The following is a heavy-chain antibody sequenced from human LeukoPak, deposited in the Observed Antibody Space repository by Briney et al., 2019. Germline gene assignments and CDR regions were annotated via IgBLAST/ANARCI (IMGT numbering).Heavy chain of an antibody. D-gene: IGHD6-13*01. CDR3: AKDRSSSWSFFDY. J-gene: IGHJ4*02. CDR1: GFTFSSYG. CDR2: ISYDGSNK. Sequence: GGSLRLSCAASGFTFSSYGMHWVRQAPGKGLEWVAVISYDGSNKYYADSVKGRFTISRDNSKNTLYLQMNSLRAEDTAVYYCAKDRSSSWSFFDYWGQGTLVTVSS. V-gene: IGHV3-30*18.